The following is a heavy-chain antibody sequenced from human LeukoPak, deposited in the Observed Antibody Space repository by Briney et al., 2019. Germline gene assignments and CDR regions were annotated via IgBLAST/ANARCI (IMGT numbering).Heavy chain of an antibody. CDR2: ISHGGQT. V-gene: IGHV4-59*11. CDR3: ARDTYYTSGTYYIDYFDS. Sequence: SETLSLTCTVSGGSMSSHYWSWVRQPPGKALEWIGYISHGGQTLSNPSLSSRVTISVDTSNNQFSLKLTSVTAADTAVYFCARDTYYTSGTYYIDYFDSWGHGALVTVSS. CDR1: GGSMSSHY. J-gene: IGHJ5*01. D-gene: IGHD3-10*01.